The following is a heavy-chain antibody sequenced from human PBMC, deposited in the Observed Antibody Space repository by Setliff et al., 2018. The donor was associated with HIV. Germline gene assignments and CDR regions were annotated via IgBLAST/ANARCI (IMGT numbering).Heavy chain of an antibody. CDR1: GGSLSSSNYY. Sequence: PSETLSLTCTVSGGSLSSSNYYCGWIRPPPGKGLEWIGSIYYSGNTYYNPSLKSRVTISGDTSKKQFSLKLRAVTAADSAVYYCARQGRPGDFDSWGQGTLVTVSS. J-gene: IGHJ4*02. CDR2: IYYSGNT. CDR3: ARQGRPGDFDS. D-gene: IGHD7-27*01. V-gene: IGHV4-39*01.